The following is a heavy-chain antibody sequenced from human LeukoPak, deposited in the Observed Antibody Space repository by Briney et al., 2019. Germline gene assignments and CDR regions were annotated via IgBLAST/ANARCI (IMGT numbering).Heavy chain of an antibody. D-gene: IGHD2-15*01. CDR3: AREDGGWFDP. J-gene: IGHJ5*02. Sequence: SETLSLTCAVYCGSFSGYYWSWIRQPPGKGLEWIGEINHSGSTNYNPSLKSRVTISVDTSKNQFSLKLSSVTAADTAVYYCAREDGGWFDPWGQGTLVTVSS. CDR2: INHSGST. V-gene: IGHV4-34*01. CDR1: CGSFSGYY.